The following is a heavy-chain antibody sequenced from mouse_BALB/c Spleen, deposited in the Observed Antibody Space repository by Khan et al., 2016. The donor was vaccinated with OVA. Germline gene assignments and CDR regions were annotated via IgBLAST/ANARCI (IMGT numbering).Heavy chain of an antibody. D-gene: IGHD2-1*01. J-gene: IGHJ1*01. CDR3: ARYYGNYGWYFDV. CDR1: GFSLTSYG. V-gene: IGHV2-9*02. Sequence: VQLVESGPAMVAPSQSLSITCTVSGFSLTSYGVHWVRQPPGKGLEWLGVIWAGGSTNYNSALMSRLRISKDNSKSQVFLKMNSLQTDDIAMYYCARYYGNYGWYFDVWGAGTTVTVSS. CDR2: IWAGGST.